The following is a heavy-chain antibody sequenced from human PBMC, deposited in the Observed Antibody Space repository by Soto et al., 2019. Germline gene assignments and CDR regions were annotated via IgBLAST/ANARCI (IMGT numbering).Heavy chain of an antibody. D-gene: IGHD3-3*01. Sequence: SETLSLTCTVSGGSVSSGSYYWSWIRQPPGKGLEWIGYMYYSGSTNYNPSLKSRVTTSLDTSKNQFSLKLSSVTAADTAVYFCARTRDFWSGNDAFDIWGQGTMVTVSS. V-gene: IGHV4-61*01. CDR1: GGSVSSGSYY. J-gene: IGHJ3*02. CDR3: ARTRDFWSGNDAFDI. CDR2: MYYSGST.